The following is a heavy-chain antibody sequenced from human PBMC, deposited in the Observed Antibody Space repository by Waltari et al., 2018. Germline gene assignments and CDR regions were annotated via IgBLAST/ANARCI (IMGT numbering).Heavy chain of an antibody. D-gene: IGHD3-10*01. CDR1: GFTLSSYC. CDR3: ARGRVNGYMDV. CDR2: ISTSSSPI. Sequence: EVQLVESGGGLVQPGGSLRLSCAASGFTLSSYCMNWVRQAPGKGLEWISYISTSSSPIYYADSVKGRFTISRDNAKNSLYLQMNSLRAEDTAVYYCARGRVNGYMDVWGKGTTVTVSS. V-gene: IGHV3-48*04. J-gene: IGHJ6*03.